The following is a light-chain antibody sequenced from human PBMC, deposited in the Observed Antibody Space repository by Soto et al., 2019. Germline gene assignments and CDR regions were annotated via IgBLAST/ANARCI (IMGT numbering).Light chain of an antibody. CDR1: QSVSSRY. CDR2: GSS. CDR3: QQYCSSPPLT. V-gene: IGKV3-20*01. J-gene: IGKJ5*01. Sequence: EIVLTQSPGTQSLSPGERATLSCSASQSVSSRYLSWYKQKPGQTPRLFIYGSSSIATGIPDTFSGGGSGPDLTLTISKLEADNFAVDYCQQYCSSPPLTFGQGTQLEIK.